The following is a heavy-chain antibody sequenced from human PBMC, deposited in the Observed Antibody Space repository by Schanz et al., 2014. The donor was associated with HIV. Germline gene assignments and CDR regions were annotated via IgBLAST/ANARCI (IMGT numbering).Heavy chain of an antibody. V-gene: IGHV4-34*10. J-gene: IGHJ4*02. CDR3: ARVTTKTFDPTYYFNS. CDR2: INQSGNT. CDR1: GFSFSSYA. Sequence: VQLLESGGGLLQPGGSLRLSCAASGFSFSSYAMSWVRQAPGKGLEWIGEINQSGNTNYNPSLKSRVTMSTDTSKKQFSLKLPSVTAADTAVYYCARVTTKTFDPTYYFNSWGQGILVTVSS. D-gene: IGHD3-3*01.